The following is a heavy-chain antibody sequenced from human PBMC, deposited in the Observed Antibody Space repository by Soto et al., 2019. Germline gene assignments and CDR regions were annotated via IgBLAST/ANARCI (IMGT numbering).Heavy chain of an antibody. CDR1: GGSFSGYY. D-gene: IGHD3-16*02. V-gene: IGHV4-34*01. CDR3: ARRSVRGPNWFDP. J-gene: IGHJ5*02. Sequence: SETLSLTCAVYGGSFSGYYWTWIRQPPGTGLEWIGEINHSGSTNYNPSLKSRVTISVDTSKNQFSLKLTSVTAADTAVYYCARRSVRGPNWFDPWGQGTLVTVSS. CDR2: INHSGST.